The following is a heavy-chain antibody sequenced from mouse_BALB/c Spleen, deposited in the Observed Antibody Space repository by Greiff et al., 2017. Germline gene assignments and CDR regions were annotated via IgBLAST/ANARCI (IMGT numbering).Heavy chain of an antibody. CDR1: GFTFQPYA. J-gene: IGHJ4*01. Sequence: EVHLVESGGGLVQPKGSLKLSCAASGFTFQPYAMNWVRQAPVKGLEWVARIRSKSNNYATYYADSVKDRFTISRDDSQSVLYLQMNNLKTEDTAMYYCVSYYYAMDYWGQGTSVTVSS. CDR3: VSYYYAMDY. CDR2: IRSKSNNYAT. V-gene: IGHV10-1*02.